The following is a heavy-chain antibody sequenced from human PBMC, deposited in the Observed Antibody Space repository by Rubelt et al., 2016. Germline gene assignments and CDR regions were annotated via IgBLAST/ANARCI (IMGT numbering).Heavy chain of an antibody. CDR3: VRERATVTTLFDY. J-gene: IGHJ4*02. V-gene: IGHV4-39*07. Sequence: QLQLQESGPGLVKPSETLSLTCTVSGDSTSSSSYYWGWIRQPPGQGLEWIGNIYDSGSTYYNPSLKSRVTISVDTSKNQFSLKLTSVTAADPAVYYCVRERATVTTLFDYWGQGTLVTVSS. CDR2: IYDSGST. D-gene: IGHD4-17*01. CDR1: GDSTSSSSYY.